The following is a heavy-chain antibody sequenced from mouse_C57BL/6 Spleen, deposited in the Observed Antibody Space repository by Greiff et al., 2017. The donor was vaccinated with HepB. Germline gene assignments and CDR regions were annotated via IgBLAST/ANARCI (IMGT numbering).Heavy chain of an antibody. Sequence: EVQLVESGGGLVQPGGSLKLSCAASGFTFSDYYMYWVRQTPEKRLEWVAYISNGGGSTYYPDTVKGRFTISRDNAKNTLYLQMSRLTAEDTAMYYCARDYGNYEDWYFDVWGTGTTVTVSS. CDR1: GFTFSDYY. V-gene: IGHV5-12*01. CDR3: ARDYGNYEDWYFDV. J-gene: IGHJ1*03. CDR2: ISNGGGST. D-gene: IGHD2-1*01.